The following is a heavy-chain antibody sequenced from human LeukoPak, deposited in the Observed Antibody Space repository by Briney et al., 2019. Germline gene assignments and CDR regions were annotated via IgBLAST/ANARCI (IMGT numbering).Heavy chain of an antibody. CDR2: IYYSGST. CDR3: ARRYYGSGKPFDP. V-gene: IGHV4-39*01. J-gene: IGHJ5*02. CDR1: GGSISSSSYY. D-gene: IGHD3-10*01. Sequence: ETXSLXCTVSGGSISSSSYYWGWIRQPPGKGLEWIGSIYYSGSTYYNPSLKSRVTISVDTSKNQFSLKLSSVTAADTAVYYCARRYYGSGKPFDPWGQGTLVTVS.